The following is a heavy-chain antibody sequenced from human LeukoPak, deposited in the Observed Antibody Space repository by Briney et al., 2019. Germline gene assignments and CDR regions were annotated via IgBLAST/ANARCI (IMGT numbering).Heavy chain of an antibody. Sequence: HPGRSLRLSCAASGFTFSSYGMHWVRQAPGKGLEWVAVISYDGSNKYYADSVKGRFTISRDNSKNTLYLQMNSLRAEDTAVYYCAGIIDPLDYWGQGTLVTVSS. V-gene: IGHV3-30*03. J-gene: IGHJ4*02. CDR2: ISYDGSNK. CDR3: AGIIDPLDY. CDR1: GFTFSSYG. D-gene: IGHD2-15*01.